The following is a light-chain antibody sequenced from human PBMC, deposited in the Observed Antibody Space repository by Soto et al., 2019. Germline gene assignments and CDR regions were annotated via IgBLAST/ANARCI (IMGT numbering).Light chain of an antibody. CDR2: GNT. CDR3: QSYDSSLSGSGVV. V-gene: IGLV1-40*01. CDR1: SSSIGAGYD. Sequence: QSVLTQPPSVSGAPGQRVTISCTGSSSSIGAGYDVHWYQQLPGTAPKLLIYGNTNRPSGVPDRFSGSKSGTSASLAITGLQAEDAADYYCQSYDSSLSGSGVVFGGGTKVTVL. J-gene: IGLJ2*01.